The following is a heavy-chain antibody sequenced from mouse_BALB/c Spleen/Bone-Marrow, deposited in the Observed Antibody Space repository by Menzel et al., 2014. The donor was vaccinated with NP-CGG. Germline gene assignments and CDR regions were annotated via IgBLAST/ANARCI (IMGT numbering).Heavy chain of an antibody. D-gene: IGHD2-2*01. CDR3: TRSGTSWLRRSWYFDV. V-gene: IGHV1S81*02. CDR2: INPSNGGT. CDR1: GYTFTSYY. J-gene: IGHJ1*01. Sequence: QVQLQQPGAELVKPGASVKLSYKASGYTFTSYYMYWVKQRPGQGLEWIGEINPSNGGTNFNEKFKSKATLTVDKSSSTAYMQLSSLTSEDSAVYYCTRSGTSWLRRSWYFDVWGAGTTVTVSS.